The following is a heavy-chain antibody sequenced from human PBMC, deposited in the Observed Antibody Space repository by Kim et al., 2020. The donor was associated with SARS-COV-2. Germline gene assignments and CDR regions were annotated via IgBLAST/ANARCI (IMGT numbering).Heavy chain of an antibody. D-gene: IGHD6-25*01. CDR3: AKDHGSSGWPTFDY. J-gene: IGHJ4*02. CDR2: VNNGGNA. CDR1: GFIFSNYA. Sequence: GGSLRLSCSASGFIFSNYAMSWVRQAPGKGPEWVASVNNGGNAYYGDSAKGRFTISRDNAKNTLDLQMNNLRAEDTALYYCAKDHGSSGWPTFDYWGQGTQVTDSS. V-gene: IGHV3-23*01.